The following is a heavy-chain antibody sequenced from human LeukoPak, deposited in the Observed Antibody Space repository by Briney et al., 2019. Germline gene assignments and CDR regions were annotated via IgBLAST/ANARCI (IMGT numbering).Heavy chain of an antibody. CDR2: MYNSGIT. J-gene: IGHJ4*02. V-gene: IGHV4-59*08. D-gene: IGHD6-19*01. CDR3: ARHGDSGRGWYFDY. Sequence: PSETLSLTCTVSGGSISSYYWSWIRQPPGKGLEWIGYMYNSGITNYNPSLRSRVTISVDTSKNQFSLRLRSVTAADTAVYYCARHGDSGRGWYFDYWGQGTPVTVSS. CDR1: GGSISSYY.